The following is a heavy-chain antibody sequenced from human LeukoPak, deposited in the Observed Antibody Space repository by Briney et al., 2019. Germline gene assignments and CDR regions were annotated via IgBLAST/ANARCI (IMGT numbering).Heavy chain of an antibody. D-gene: IGHD5-18*01. Sequence: GGSLRLSCAASGFTFSSYSMNWVRQAPGKGLEWVSSISSSSSYIYYADSVKGRFTISRDNAKNSLYLQMNSLRAEDTAVYYCARDGSPWDTAMVLPFDYWGQGTLVTVSS. V-gene: IGHV3-21*01. CDR3: ARDGSPWDTAMVLPFDY. CDR1: GFTFSSYS. CDR2: ISSSSSYI. J-gene: IGHJ4*02.